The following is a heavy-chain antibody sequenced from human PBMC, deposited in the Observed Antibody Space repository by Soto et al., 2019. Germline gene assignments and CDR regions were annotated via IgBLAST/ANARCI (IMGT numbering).Heavy chain of an antibody. Sequence: ETLSLTCTVSGDSIISSDFYWGWVRQPPGKGLEWIGSIFYLGSSYYNPSLKSRVTMSVDTSKNQFSLRLRSVTAADTALYFCARNSLALRKNNWFDTWGQGIMVTVSS. J-gene: IGHJ5*02. V-gene: IGHV4-39*01. D-gene: IGHD3-3*02. CDR2: IFYLGSS. CDR3: ARNSLALRKNNWFDT. CDR1: GDSIISSDFY.